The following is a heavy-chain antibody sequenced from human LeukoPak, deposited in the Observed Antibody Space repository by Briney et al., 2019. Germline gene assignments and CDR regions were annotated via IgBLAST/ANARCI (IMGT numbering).Heavy chain of an antibody. V-gene: IGHV1-46*01. CDR3: ARAGKVAAFTRAFDI. Sequence: ASVKVSCKASGYTFTSYYMHWVRQAPGQGLEWMGIINPSGGSTSYAQKFQGRVTMTRDMSTSTVYMELSSLRSEDTAVYYCARAGKVAAFTRAFDIWGQGTMVTVSS. D-gene: IGHD2-15*01. J-gene: IGHJ3*02. CDR2: INPSGGST. CDR1: GYTFTSYY.